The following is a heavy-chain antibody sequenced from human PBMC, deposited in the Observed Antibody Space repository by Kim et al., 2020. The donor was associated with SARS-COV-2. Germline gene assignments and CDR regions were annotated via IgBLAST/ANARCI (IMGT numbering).Heavy chain of an antibody. CDR3: ARHVPLVTIFYY. Sequence: YYNPHLKRRVPISVDTSKNQFSLKLSSVTAADTAVYYCARHVPLVTIFYYWGQGTLVTVSS. D-gene: IGHD5-12*01. V-gene: IGHV4-39*01. J-gene: IGHJ4*02.